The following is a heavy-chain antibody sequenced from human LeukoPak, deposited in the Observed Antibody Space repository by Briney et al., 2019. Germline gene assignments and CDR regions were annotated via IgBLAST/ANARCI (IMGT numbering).Heavy chain of an antibody. CDR2: IIPIFGTA. J-gene: IGHJ4*02. V-gene: IGHV1-69*05. D-gene: IGHD3-22*01. CDR1: GGTFSSYA. Sequence: GASVKVSCKASGGTFSSYAISWVRQAPGQGLEWMGGIIPIFGTANYAQKFQGRVTITTDESTSTAYMELSSLRSEDTAVYYCARANYDSSGYDPLIDGYYFDYWGQGTLVTVSS. CDR3: ARANYDSSGYDPLIDGYYFDY.